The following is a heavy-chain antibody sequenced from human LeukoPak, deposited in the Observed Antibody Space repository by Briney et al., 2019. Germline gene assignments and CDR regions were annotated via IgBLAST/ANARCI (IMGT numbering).Heavy chain of an antibody. CDR3: AREQMVRGVVPGSGRAPYYYYGMDV. Sequence: GASVKVSCKASGYTFTGYYMHWVRQAPGQGLEWMGWINPNSGGTNYAQKFQGRVTMTRDTSISTAYMELSRLRSDDTAVYYCAREQMVRGVVPGSGRAPYYYYGMDVWGQGTTVTVSS. D-gene: IGHD3-10*01. J-gene: IGHJ6*02. V-gene: IGHV1-2*02. CDR2: INPNSGGT. CDR1: GYTFTGYY.